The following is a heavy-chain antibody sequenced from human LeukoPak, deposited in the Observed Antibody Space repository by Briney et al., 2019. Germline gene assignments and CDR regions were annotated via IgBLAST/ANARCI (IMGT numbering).Heavy chain of an antibody. J-gene: IGHJ4*02. CDR1: GFTFSDYY. V-gene: IGHV3-11*03. Sequence: PGGSLRLSCAASGFTFSDYYMSWIRQAPGKGLEWVSYISSSSSYTNYADSVKGRFTISRDNAKNSLYLQMNSLRAEDSAVYYCARVVRPQYYYDSSGYDYFDYWGQGTLVTVSS. CDR3: ARVVRPQYYYDSSGYDYFDY. D-gene: IGHD3-22*01. CDR2: ISSSSSYT.